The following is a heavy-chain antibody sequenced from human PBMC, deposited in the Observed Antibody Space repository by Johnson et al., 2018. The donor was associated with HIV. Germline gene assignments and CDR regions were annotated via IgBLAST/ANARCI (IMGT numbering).Heavy chain of an antibody. CDR2: IKQDGSEK. CDR3: AKEASGWYHAGDAFDI. CDR1: GFTFDDYG. J-gene: IGHJ3*02. D-gene: IGHD6-19*01. V-gene: IGHV3-7*01. Sequence: EMQLVESGGGVVRPGGSLRLSCAASGFTFDDYGVSWVRQAPGKGLEWVANIKQDGSEKYYVDSVKGRFPISRDNAKNSLYLQMNSLRAEDTAVYYCAKEASGWYHAGDAFDIWGQGTMVTVSS.